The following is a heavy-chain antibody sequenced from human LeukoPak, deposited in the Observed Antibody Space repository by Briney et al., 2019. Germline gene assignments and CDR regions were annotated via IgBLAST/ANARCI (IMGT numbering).Heavy chain of an antibody. CDR3: ARLKGAAAGTS. J-gene: IGHJ4*02. CDR2: IYYSGST. D-gene: IGHD6-13*01. Sequence: PSETLSLTCTVSGGSISSSSYYWGWIRQPPGKGLEWIGRIYYSGSTYYNPSLKSRVTISVDTSKNQFSLKLSSVTAADTAVCYCARLKGAAAGTSWGQGTLVTVSS. CDR1: GGSISSSSYY. V-gene: IGHV4-39*01.